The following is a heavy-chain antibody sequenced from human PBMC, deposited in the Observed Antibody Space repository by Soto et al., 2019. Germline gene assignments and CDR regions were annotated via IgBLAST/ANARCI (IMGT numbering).Heavy chain of an antibody. D-gene: IGHD3-10*01. Sequence: QVQLQQWGAGLLKPSETLSLTCAVYGGSFSGYYWSWIRQPPGKGLEWIGEINHSGSTNYNPSLKSRVTISVDTSKNQFSLKLSSVTAADTAVYYCARSDYGFMYVWGQGTTVTVSS. CDR2: INHSGST. CDR1: GGSFSGYY. V-gene: IGHV4-34*01. CDR3: ARSDYGFMYV. J-gene: IGHJ6*02.